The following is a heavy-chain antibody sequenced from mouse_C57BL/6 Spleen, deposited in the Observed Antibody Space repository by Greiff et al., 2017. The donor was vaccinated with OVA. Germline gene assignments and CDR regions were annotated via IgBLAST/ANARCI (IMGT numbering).Heavy chain of an antibody. V-gene: IGHV1-82*01. Sequence: VKLVESGPELVKPEASVKISCKASGYAFSSSWMNWVKQRPGKGLEWIGRIYPGDGDTNYNGKFKGKATLTADKSSNTAYMQLSSLTSEDSAVYFCARNLYDYDGRNYYAMDYWGQGTSVTVSS. CDR1: GYAFSSSW. J-gene: IGHJ4*01. CDR2: IYPGDGDT. CDR3: ARNLYDYDGRNYYAMDY. D-gene: IGHD2-4*01.